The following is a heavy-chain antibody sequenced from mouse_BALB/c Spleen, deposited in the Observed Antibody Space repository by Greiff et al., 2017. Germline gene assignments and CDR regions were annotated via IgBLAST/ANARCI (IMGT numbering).Heavy chain of an antibody. CDR3: ARLTYYGNYGDYFDY. J-gene: IGHJ2*01. V-gene: IGHV1-82*01. CDR1: GYAFSSSW. Sequence: VKLQESGPELVKPGASVKISCKASGYAFSSSWMNWVKQRPGQGLEWIGRIYPGDGDTNYNGKFKGKATLTADKSSSTAYMQLSSLTFVDSAVYFCARLTYYGNYGDYFDYWGQGTTLTVSS. D-gene: IGHD2-10*01. CDR2: IYPGDGDT.